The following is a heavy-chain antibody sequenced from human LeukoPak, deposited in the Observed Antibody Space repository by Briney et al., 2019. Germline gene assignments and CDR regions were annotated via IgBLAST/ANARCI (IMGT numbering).Heavy chain of an antibody. V-gene: IGHV5-51*01. CDR2: IYPGDSDT. J-gene: IGHJ4*02. CDR1: GYSFTSYW. D-gene: IGHD6-13*01. Sequence: GESLKISCKGSGYSFTSYWIGWVRQMPGKGLEWMGIIYPGDSDTRYSPSFQGQVTISADKSISTAYLQWSSLKASDTAMYYCARVYDGIAAADDYYFDYWGQGTLVTVSS. CDR3: ARVYDGIAAADDYYFDY.